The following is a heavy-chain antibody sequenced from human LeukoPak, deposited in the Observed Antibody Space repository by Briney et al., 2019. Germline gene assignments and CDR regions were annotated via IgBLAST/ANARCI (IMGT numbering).Heavy chain of an antibody. D-gene: IGHD3-10*01. CDR1: GGSFSGYY. CDR2: INHSGST. J-gene: IGHJ5*02. Sequence: SETLSLTCAVYGGSFSGYYWSWIRRPPGKGLEWIGEINHSGSTNYNPSLKSRVTISVDTSKNQFSLKLSSVTAADTAVYYCARDLWFGRNWFDPWGQGTLVTVSS. CDR3: ARDLWFGRNWFDP. V-gene: IGHV4-34*01.